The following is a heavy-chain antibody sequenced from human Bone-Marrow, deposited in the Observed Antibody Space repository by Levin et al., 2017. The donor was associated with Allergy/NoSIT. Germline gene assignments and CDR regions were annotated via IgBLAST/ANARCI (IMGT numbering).Heavy chain of an antibody. J-gene: IGHJ4*02. CDR1: GFTFSGYP. V-gene: IGHV3-30*04. CDR3: ARERYNDSTGPYYFDY. CDR2: ISYDGNDK. Sequence: PGESLKISCGGSGFTFSGYPMHWVRQAPGQGLEWVAIISYDGNDKYYADSVKGRVTVSRDNSKQTLYLQMSSLRVDDTAVYYCARERYNDSTGPYYFDYWGQGSLVTVSS. D-gene: IGHD2-8*02.